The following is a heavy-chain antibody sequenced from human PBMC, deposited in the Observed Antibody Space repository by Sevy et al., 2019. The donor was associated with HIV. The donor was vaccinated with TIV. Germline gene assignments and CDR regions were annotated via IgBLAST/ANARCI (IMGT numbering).Heavy chain of an antibody. J-gene: IGHJ4*02. Sequence: GGSLRLSCAASGFTFSSYAMHWVRQAPGKGLKWVAVISYDGSNKYYADSVKGRFTISRDNSKNTLYLQMNSLRAEDTAVYYCARARGSAGYWDYYGSGSLGYWGQRTLVTVSS. CDR1: GFTFSSYA. D-gene: IGHD3-10*01. CDR2: ISYDGSNK. V-gene: IGHV3-30*04. CDR3: ARARGSAGYWDYYGSGSLGY.